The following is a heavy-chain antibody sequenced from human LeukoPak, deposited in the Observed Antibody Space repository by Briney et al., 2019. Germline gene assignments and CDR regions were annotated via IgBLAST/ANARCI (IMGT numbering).Heavy chain of an antibody. CDR1: GYTLTELS. Sequence: ASVKISCKVSGYTLTELSMHWVRQAPGKGLEGRGGFDPENGETIYAQKFQGRVTMTEDTSTDTAYMELSSLRSEDTAVYYCATGLGQWLVYYFDYWGQGTLVTVSS. CDR3: ATGLGQWLVYYFDY. CDR2: FDPENGET. D-gene: IGHD6-19*01. J-gene: IGHJ4*02. V-gene: IGHV1-24*01.